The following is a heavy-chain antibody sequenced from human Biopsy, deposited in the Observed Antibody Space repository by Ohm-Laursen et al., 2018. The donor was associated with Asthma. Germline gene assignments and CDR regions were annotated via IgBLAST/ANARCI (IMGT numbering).Heavy chain of an antibody. CDR3: ARGGYCTSPTCPWGRYATDV. D-gene: IGHD2-2*01. Sequence: SLRLSCAASGFTFSSYWMSWVRQAPGKGLEWVANIKKDGSEKYCVDSVKGRFTISRDNAKNSLYLHMNSLRAEDTAVYYCARGGYCTSPTCPWGRYATDVWGQGTTVTVSS. V-gene: IGHV3-7*01. CDR2: IKKDGSEK. CDR1: GFTFSSYW. J-gene: IGHJ6*02.